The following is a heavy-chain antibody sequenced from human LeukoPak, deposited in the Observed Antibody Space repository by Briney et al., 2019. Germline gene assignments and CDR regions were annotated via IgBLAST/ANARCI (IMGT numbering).Heavy chain of an antibody. V-gene: IGHV1-2*02. D-gene: IGHD6-19*01. J-gene: IGHJ4*02. CDR1: GYTFTDYY. CDR2: INPKSGDT. CDR3: VKDLTGGSGD. Sequence: ASVKVSCKASGYTFTDYYMHWVRQAPGQTFEWLAWINPKSGDTHYTQKFQGRVTVTTDTSITSVYMELSGLQSDDTAVYYCVKDLTGGSGDWGQGTLVTVSS.